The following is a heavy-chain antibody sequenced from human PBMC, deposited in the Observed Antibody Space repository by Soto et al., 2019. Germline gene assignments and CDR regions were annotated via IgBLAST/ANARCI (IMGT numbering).Heavy chain of an antibody. Sequence: QITLEESGPTLIKPTQTFTLTCTFSGFSLTTTGVGVGWIRQPPGKALEWLALIYWDDDKRYSPSLTSRLTITKDTSKNQVVLTMTNMDPVDTATYYCAHRLTLNSDWNYGRFDYWGQGTLVTVSS. CDR3: AHRLTLNSDWNYGRFDY. V-gene: IGHV2-5*02. CDR1: GFSLTTTGVG. D-gene: IGHD1-7*01. CDR2: IYWDDDK. J-gene: IGHJ4*02.